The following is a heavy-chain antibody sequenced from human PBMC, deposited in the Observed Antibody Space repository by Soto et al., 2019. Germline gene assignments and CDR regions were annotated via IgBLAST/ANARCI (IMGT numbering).Heavy chain of an antibody. CDR1: GDSVSSNSAG. V-gene: IGHV6-1*01. Sequence: QVQLQQSGPGLVKPSQTLSLTCDISGDSVSSNSAGWNWIRQTPSRGLEWLGRTYYRSKWYNNYALSVNSRVSVNPDTAKNQFSLQLNSVTPEDTAVYYCARGSWDDVSGHYYMDVWGKVTTVTVSS. CDR2: TYYRSKWYN. CDR3: ARGSWDDVSGHYYMDV. J-gene: IGHJ6*03. D-gene: IGHD1-1*01.